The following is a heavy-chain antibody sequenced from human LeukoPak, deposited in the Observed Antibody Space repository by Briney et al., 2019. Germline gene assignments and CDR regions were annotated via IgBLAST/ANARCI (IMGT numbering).Heavy chain of an antibody. D-gene: IGHD1-1*01. Sequence: GGSLGLPCAAFGLRFLHYGVNWVRQAPGEGLEWVASISRGRDYMYYADSVNGRFTISRQNANNSLFRKMNSPRAEDTAVYCCARLHQRQDAFDIWGQGTMVTVSS. CDR3: ARLHQRQDAFDI. V-gene: IGHV3-21*01. CDR1: GLRFLHYG. CDR2: ISRGRDYM. J-gene: IGHJ3*02.